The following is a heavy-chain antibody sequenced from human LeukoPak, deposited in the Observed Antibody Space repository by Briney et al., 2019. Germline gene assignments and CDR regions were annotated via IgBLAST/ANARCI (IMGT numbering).Heavy chain of an antibody. CDR1: GFTFSSYG. Sequence: PGGSLRLSCAASGFTFSSYGMHWVRQAPGKELEWVAFIRYDGSNKYYADSVKGRFTISRDNSKNTLYLQMNSLRAEDTAVYYCARDLSGVAGYTYGRGIDYWGQGTLVTVSS. CDR2: IRYDGSNK. D-gene: IGHD5-18*01. J-gene: IGHJ4*02. V-gene: IGHV3-30*02. CDR3: ARDLSGVAGYTYGRGIDY.